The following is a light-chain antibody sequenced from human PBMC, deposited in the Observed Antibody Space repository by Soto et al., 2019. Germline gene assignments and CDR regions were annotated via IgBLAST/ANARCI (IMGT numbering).Light chain of an antibody. CDR3: QTWGTGTHVV. V-gene: IGLV4-69*01. CDR2: LNSDGSH. CDR1: SGHSSYA. Sequence: QSVLTQSPSASASLGASVKLTCTLSSGHSSYAIAWHQQQPEKGPRSLMKLNSDGSHSRGDGIPDRFSGSSSGAERFLTISSLQSEDEADYYCQTWGTGTHVVFGGGTKRTVL. J-gene: IGLJ2*01.